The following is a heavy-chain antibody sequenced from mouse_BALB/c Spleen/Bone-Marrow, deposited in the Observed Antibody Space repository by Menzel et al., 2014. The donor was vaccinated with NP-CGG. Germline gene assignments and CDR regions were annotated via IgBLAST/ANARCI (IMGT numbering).Heavy chain of an antibody. CDR1: GYTFTTYT. CDR2: INPSSGYT. Sequence: VQLVESGAELARPGASVKMSCRASGYTFTTYTMHWVKQRPGQGLEWIGYINPSSGYTYYNQKFKDKATLTADKSSSAACLQLSSLTSEDSAVYYCARVYGNYDAMDYWGQGTSVTVSS. CDR3: ARVYGNYDAMDY. J-gene: IGHJ4*01. V-gene: IGHV1-4*01. D-gene: IGHD2-1*01.